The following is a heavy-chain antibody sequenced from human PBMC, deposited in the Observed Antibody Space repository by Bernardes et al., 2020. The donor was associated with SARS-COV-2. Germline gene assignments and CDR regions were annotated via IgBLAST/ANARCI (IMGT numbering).Heavy chain of an antibody. CDR2: ISSSSSTI. V-gene: IGHV3-48*01. CDR1: GFTFSSYS. D-gene: IGHD3-3*01. CDR3: ASDDFWLDDAFDI. J-gene: IGHJ3*02. Sequence: GGSLRLSCAASGFTFSSYSMNWVRQAPGKGLEWVSYISSSSSTIYYADSVKGRFTISRDNAKNSLYLQMNSLRAEDTAVYYCASDDFWLDDAFDIWGQGTMVTVSS.